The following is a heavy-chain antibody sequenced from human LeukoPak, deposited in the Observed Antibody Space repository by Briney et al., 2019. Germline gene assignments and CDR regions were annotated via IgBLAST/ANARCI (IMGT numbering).Heavy chain of an antibody. CDR3: ASRPVAGSFDY. J-gene: IGHJ4*02. CDR1: GGSFSGYY. V-gene: IGHV4-34*01. Sequence: SETLSLTCAVYGGSFSGYYWSWIRQPPGKGLEWIGEINHSGSTNYNPSLKSRVTISIDTSKNQFSLKLSSVTAADTAVYYCASRPVAGSFDYWGQGTLVIVSS. D-gene: IGHD6-19*01. CDR2: INHSGST.